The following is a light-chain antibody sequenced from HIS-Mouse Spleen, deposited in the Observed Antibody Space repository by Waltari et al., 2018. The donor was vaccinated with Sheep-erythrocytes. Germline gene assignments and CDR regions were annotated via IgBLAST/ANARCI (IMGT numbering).Light chain of an antibody. V-gene: IGLV3-10*01. Sequence: SYELTQPPSVSVSPGQPASLTCSGDALPKKYASWYQQKSGQAPVLVIYEDSKRPSGIPERFSGSSSGTMATLTISGAQVEDEADYYCYSTDSSGNHWVFGGGTKLTVL. J-gene: IGLJ3*02. CDR3: YSTDSSGNHWV. CDR2: EDS. CDR1: ALPKKY.